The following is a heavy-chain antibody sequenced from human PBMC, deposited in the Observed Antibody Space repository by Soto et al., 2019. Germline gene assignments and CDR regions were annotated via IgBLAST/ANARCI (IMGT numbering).Heavy chain of an antibody. CDR2: IYYSGST. D-gene: IGHD3-10*01. Sequence: TLSLTCTVSGGSISSGGYYWSWIRQHPGKGLEWIGYIYYSGSTYYNPSLKSRVTISVDTSKNQFSLKLSSVTAADTAVYYCARGTIAYYYGSGSYDRNPPDYWGQGTLVTVSS. CDR3: ARGTIAYYYGSGSYDRNPPDY. J-gene: IGHJ4*02. V-gene: IGHV4-31*03. CDR1: GGSISSGGYY.